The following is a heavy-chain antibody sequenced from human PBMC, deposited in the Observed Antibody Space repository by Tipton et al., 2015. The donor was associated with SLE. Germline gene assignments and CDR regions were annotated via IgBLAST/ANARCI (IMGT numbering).Heavy chain of an antibody. CDR3: ARGSYYYFDY. V-gene: IGHV4-4*02. CDR2: IHRRGST. D-gene: IGHD2-21*01. CDR1: GDSVSSDKW. Sequence: SGDSVSSDKWWSWVRQSPGKGLEWIGEIHRRGSTNYNPSLKSRATLSVDTSKNQFSLKLTSVTAADTAVYYCARGSYYYFDYWGQGALVTVSS. J-gene: IGHJ4*02.